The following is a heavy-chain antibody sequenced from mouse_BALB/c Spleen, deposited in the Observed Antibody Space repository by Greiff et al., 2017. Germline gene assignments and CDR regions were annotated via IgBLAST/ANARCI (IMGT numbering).Heavy chain of an antibody. CDR3: ARSGGNYAMDY. Sequence: QVHVKQSGAELAKPGASVKMSCKASGYTFTSYWMHWVKQRPGQGLEWIGYINPSTGYTEYNQKFKDKATLTADKSSSTAYMQLSSLTSEDSAVYYCARSGGNYAMDYWGQGTSVTVSS. V-gene: IGHV1-7*01. CDR2: INPSTGYT. J-gene: IGHJ4*01. CDR1: GYTFTSYW. D-gene: IGHD4-1*01.